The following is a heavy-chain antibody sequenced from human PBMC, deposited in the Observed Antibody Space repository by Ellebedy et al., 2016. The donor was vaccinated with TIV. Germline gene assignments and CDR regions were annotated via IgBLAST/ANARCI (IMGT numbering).Heavy chain of an antibody. CDR1: AFMMNTYN. V-gene: IGHV3-48*02. Sequence: PGGSLRLSCAASAFMMNTYNMDWVRQATGKGGGRVSFINRRSSVIYYADSVKGRFTISRDNAKNSLYLQMNSLRDEDTAIYYCAREAGVAGETDVWGPGTTVTVSS. CDR3: AREAGVAGETDV. J-gene: IGHJ6*02. CDR2: INRRSSVI. D-gene: IGHD2-15*01.